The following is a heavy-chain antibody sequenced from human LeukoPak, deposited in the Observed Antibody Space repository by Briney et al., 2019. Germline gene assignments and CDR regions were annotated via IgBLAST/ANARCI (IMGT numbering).Heavy chain of an antibody. J-gene: IGHJ4*02. V-gene: IGHV3-30*04. CDR1: GFTFSSYA. D-gene: IGHD3-10*01. CDR3: ARDQGATLVRGVTPYLDY. CDR2: ISYDGSDE. Sequence: GGSLRLSCAASGFTFSSYAMHWVRQAPGKGLEWVSIISYDGSDEKFADSVKGRFTISRDNSKNMVFLQMNSLRAEGTAVYYCARDQGATLVRGVTPYLDYWGQGTLVSVSS.